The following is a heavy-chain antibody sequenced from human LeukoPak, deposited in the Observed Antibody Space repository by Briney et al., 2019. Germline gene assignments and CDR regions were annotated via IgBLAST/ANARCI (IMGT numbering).Heavy chain of an antibody. Sequence: PSETLSLTCTVSGDSITSGSYFWSWIRQPAGEGLEWIGCNYTSVSTNYNPSLKGRLTISVDTSKNQFSLKLSSVTAADTAVYYRASDRIEVDAFDIWGQGTMVTVSS. V-gene: IGHV4-61*02. CDR2: NYTSVST. CDR3: ASDRIEVDAFDI. D-gene: IGHD2-15*01. J-gene: IGHJ3*02. CDR1: GDSITSGSYF.